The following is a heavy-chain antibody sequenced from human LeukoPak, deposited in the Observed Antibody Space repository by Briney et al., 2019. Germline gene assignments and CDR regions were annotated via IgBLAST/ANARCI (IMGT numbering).Heavy chain of an antibody. V-gene: IGHV3-23*01. D-gene: IGHD2-21*02. CDR1: GFTFTSYA. J-gene: IGHJ4*02. Sequence: GGSLRLSCAASGFTFTSYAMSWVRQAPGKGLEWVSAIGGRGDNTYYADSVRGRFTISRDNSKSTLYLQMNSLRAEDTAIYYCAKNGGDSYGTGHFDYWGQGTLVTVSS. CDR2: IGGRGDNT. CDR3: AKNGGDSYGTGHFDY.